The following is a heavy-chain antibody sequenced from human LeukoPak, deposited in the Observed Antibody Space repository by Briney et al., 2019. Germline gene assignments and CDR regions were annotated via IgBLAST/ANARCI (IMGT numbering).Heavy chain of an antibody. CDR1: GGSISSYY. CDR2: IYTSGST. Sequence: SETLSLTCTVSGGSISSYYWSWIRQPAGMGLEWIGRIYTSGSTNYNPSLKSRVTMSVDTSKNQFSLKLNSMTAADTAVYYCARTTGSGWPDNWFDPWGQGTLVTVSS. J-gene: IGHJ5*02. V-gene: IGHV4-4*07. CDR3: ARTTGSGWPDNWFDP. D-gene: IGHD6-19*01.